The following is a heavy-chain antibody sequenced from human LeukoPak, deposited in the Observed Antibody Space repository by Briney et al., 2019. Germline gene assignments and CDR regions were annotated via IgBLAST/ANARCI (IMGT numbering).Heavy chain of an antibody. J-gene: IGHJ5*02. CDR2: INPNSGGT. V-gene: IGHV1-2*02. CDR3: ARRVTTGTPTPPRLSFDP. CDR1: GYTFTSYY. Sequence: ASVKVSCKASGYTFTSYYMHWVRQAPGQGLEWMGWINPNSGGTNYAQKFQGRVTMTRDTSISTAYMELSRLRSDDTAVYYCARRVTTGTPTPPRLSFDPWGQGTLVTVSS. D-gene: IGHD1-1*01.